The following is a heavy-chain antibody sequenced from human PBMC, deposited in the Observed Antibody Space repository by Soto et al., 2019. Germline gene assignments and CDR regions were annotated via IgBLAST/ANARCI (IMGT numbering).Heavy chain of an antibody. CDR3: ARAVAGRSGMHV. Sequence: EVQLVESGGGLVQPGGSLRLSCAASGFTVSSNYMSWVRQAPGKGLEWVAVIYSGGSTYYADSVKGRFAIARHKSNNTLYRHMNSLRAVETGVYYCARAVAGRSGMHVWGQGTTVTASS. D-gene: IGHD6-13*01. V-gene: IGHV3-53*04. CDR1: GFTVSSNY. CDR2: IYSGGST. J-gene: IGHJ6*01.